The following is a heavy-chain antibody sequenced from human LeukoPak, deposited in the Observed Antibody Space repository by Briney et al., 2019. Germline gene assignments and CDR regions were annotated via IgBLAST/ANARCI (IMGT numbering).Heavy chain of an antibody. CDR1: GYTFTGYY. V-gene: IGHV1-2*02. CDR3: ARTTYGDYEVELDY. CDR2: INPNSGGT. J-gene: IGHJ4*02. Sequence: ASVKVSCKASGYTFTGYYMHWVRQGPGQGLEWMGWINPNSGGTNYAQKFQGRVTMTRDTSISTAYMELSRLRSDDTAVYYCARTTYGDYEVELDYWGQGTLVTVSS. D-gene: IGHD4-17*01.